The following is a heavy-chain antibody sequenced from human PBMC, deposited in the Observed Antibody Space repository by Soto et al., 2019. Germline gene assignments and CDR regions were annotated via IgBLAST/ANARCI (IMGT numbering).Heavy chain of an antibody. J-gene: IGHJ3*02. CDR1: ASSISIAYF. CDR2: IFHTGGT. CDR3: ARTWLAGGTPADAFDI. Sequence: PSETLSVTCAFSASSISIAYFWGCIRQPPGKGLEWIATIFHTGGTYYNPSLKSRVTISVDTSNNQFSLRLNSVTAADTALYFCARTWLAGGTPADAFDIWGQGTMVTVS. V-gene: IGHV4-38-2*01. D-gene: IGHD2-15*01.